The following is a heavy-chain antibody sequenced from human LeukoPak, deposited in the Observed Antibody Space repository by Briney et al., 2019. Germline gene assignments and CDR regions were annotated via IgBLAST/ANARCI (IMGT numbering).Heavy chain of an antibody. D-gene: IGHD4-23*01. Sequence: SGGSLRLSSAASGFIVSSYYMSWVRQAPGKGLEWVSVIYSSGTTYYADSVKGRFVISRDSSKNTLYLQMNSLKPDDTAVYYCARDYGGATRGWFDPWGQGTLVTVSS. CDR2: IYSSGTT. CDR3: ARDYGGATRGWFDP. V-gene: IGHV3-66*03. CDR1: GFIVSSYY. J-gene: IGHJ5*02.